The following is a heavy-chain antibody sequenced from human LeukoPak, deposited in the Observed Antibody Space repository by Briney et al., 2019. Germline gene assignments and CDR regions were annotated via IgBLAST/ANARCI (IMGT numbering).Heavy chain of an antibody. Sequence: ASVKVSCKGSGYTLTELSMHWVRQAPGKGLEWMGWISAYNGNTNYAQKLQGRVTITTDTSTSTAYMELRSLRSDDTAVYYCARMYYDILTGYPPGYYFDYWGQGTLVTVSS. CDR1: GYTLTELS. CDR3: ARMYYDILTGYPPGYYFDY. CDR2: ISAYNGNT. D-gene: IGHD3-9*01. J-gene: IGHJ4*02. V-gene: IGHV1-18*01.